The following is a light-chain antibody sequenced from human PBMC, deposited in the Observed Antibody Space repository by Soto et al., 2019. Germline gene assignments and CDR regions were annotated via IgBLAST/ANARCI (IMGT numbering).Light chain of an antibody. CDR2: EVS. Sequence: QSALTQPASVSGSPGQSITLYCTGTIGDVGGYKFVSWYQQHPGKAPKLMIYEVSNLPSVVSNRFSGSKSGNTASLTISGLQAEDEADYYCSSYTRSSTYVFGTGTKVTVL. CDR1: IGDVGGYKF. V-gene: IGLV2-14*01. J-gene: IGLJ1*01. CDR3: SSYTRSSTYV.